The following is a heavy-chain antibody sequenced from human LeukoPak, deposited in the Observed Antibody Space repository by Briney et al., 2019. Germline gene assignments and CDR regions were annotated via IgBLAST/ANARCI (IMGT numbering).Heavy chain of an antibody. CDR3: ARDGWLVDY. CDR1: GGSFSGYY. J-gene: IGHJ4*02. V-gene: IGHV4-34*01. D-gene: IGHD6-19*01. Sequence: SETLSLTCAVYGGSFSGYYWSWIRQPPGKGLEWIGEINHSGSTNYNPSLKSRVTISVDTSKNQFSLKLSSVTAADTAVYYCARDGWLVDYWGQGTLVTVSS. CDR2: INHSGST.